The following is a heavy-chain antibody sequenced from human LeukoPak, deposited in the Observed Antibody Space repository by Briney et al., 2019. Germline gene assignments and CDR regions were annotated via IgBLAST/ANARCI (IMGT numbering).Heavy chain of an antibody. V-gene: IGHV3-7*01. J-gene: IGHJ4*02. CDR3: ARGVVYPTWSGPHWSDY. CDR2: IKQDASQE. CDR1: GFTFSSYW. Sequence: AGGPLRLSCAASGFTFSSYWMSWVRQAPGKGPEWVAHIKQDASQEDHVDSVKGRFTISRDNAKNSLYLQMNSLRAEDTAVYYCARGVVYPTWSGPHWSDYWGQGTLVTVSS. D-gene: IGHD3-3*01.